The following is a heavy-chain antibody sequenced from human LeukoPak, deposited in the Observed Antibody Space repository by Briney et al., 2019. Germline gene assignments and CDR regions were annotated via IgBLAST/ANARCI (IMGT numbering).Heavy chain of an antibody. Sequence: GASVKVSCKASGYTFTGYYMHWVRQAPGQGLEWMGRINPNSGGTNYAQKFQGRVTMTRDTSISTACMELSRLRSDDTAVYYCARIDGYNAPLDYWGQGTLVTVSS. CDR1: GYTFTGYY. CDR3: ARIDGYNAPLDY. CDR2: INPNSGGT. D-gene: IGHD5-24*01. J-gene: IGHJ4*02. V-gene: IGHV1-2*06.